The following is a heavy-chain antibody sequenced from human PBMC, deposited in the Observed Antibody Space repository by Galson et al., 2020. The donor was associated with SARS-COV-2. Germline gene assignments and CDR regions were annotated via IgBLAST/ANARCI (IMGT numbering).Heavy chain of an antibody. CDR1: GFPFNSYS. J-gene: IGHJ6*02. CDR3: AREASWAMFAMDV. CDR2: ISSSSDYI. V-gene: IGHV3-21*01. D-gene: IGHD3-10*02. Sequence: GGSLRLSCLVSGFPFNSYSMNWVRQAPGKGLEWVSAISSSSDYIYNADSVKGRFTISRDNAKNSLYLQMNSLRAEDTAVYYCAREASWAMFAMDVWGQGTTVTGSS.